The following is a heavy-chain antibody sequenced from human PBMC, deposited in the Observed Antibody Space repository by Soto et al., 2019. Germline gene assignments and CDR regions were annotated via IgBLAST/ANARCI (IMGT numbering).Heavy chain of an antibody. CDR3: ARSLEGTTVTNWFDP. J-gene: IGHJ5*02. CDR2: ITPVFGTA. D-gene: IGHD4-17*01. V-gene: IGHV1-69*01. Sequence: QVQLVQSGAEVKKPGSSVKVSCKASADTFNSYSLSWLRQAPGQRLEWMGGITPVFGTADYAQSFEDRLTITADDSTSTVYMELRSLRSDDTAGYYCARSLEGTTVTNWFDPWGQGALVTVSS. CDR1: ADTFNSYS.